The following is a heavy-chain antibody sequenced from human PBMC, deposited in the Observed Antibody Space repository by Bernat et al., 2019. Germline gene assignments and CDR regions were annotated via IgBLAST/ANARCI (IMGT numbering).Heavy chain of an antibody. J-gene: IGHJ4*02. CDR1: GFTFSSYG. Sequence: QVQLVESGGGVVQPGRSLRLSCAASGFTFSSYGMHWVRQAPGKGLEWVAVIWYDGSNKYYADSVKGRFTISRDNSKNTLYLQMNSLRAEDTAVYYCAKDGEMYSSGWYFIVYWGQGTLVTVSS. CDR3: AKDGEMYSSGWYFIVY. CDR2: IWYDGSNK. V-gene: IGHV3-33*06. D-gene: IGHD6-19*01.